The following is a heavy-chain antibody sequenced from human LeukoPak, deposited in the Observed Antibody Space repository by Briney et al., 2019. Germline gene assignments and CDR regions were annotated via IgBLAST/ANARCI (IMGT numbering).Heavy chain of an antibody. CDR3: ARAQLPGYSSSWYGF. CDR1: GYTFTGYY. V-gene: IGHV1-2*02. Sequence: GASVKVSCKASGYTFTGYYMHWVRQAPGQGLEWMGWINPNSGGTNYAQKFQGRVTMTRDTSISTAYMELSRLRSDDTAVYYCARAQLPGYSSSWYGFWGQGTLVTVSS. D-gene: IGHD6-13*01. CDR2: INPNSGGT. J-gene: IGHJ4*02.